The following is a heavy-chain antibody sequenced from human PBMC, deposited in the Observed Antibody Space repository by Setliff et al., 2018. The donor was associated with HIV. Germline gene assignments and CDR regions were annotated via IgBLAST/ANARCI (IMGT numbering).Heavy chain of an antibody. CDR1: GGSISSYY. CDR3: VRGPQWLVQKGRVYYFDY. CDR2: IYYSGSA. J-gene: IGHJ4*02. D-gene: IGHD6-19*01. Sequence: SETLSLTCTVSGGSISSYYWSWIRQPPGKGLEWIGYIYYSGSAYYNPSLQRRVTISVDTSKNQVSLKLNSMTAADTAVYFCVRGPQWLVQKGRVYYFDYWGQGTLVTVSS. V-gene: IGHV4-59*08.